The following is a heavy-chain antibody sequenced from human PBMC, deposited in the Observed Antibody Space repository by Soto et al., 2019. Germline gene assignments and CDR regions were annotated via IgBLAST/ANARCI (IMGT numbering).Heavy chain of an antibody. CDR1: GYTFTGYY. CDR3: ATSGVVAATDYFDY. J-gene: IGHJ4*02. Sequence: ASVKVSCKASGYTFTGYYMHWVRQAPGQGLEWMGWINPNSGGTNYAQKFQGWVTMTRDTSISTAYMELSRLRSDDTAVYYCATSGVVAATDYFDYWGQGTLVTVSS. D-gene: IGHD2-15*01. CDR2: INPNSGGT. V-gene: IGHV1-2*04.